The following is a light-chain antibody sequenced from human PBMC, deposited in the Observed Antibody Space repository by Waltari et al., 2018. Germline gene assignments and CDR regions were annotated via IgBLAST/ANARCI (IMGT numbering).Light chain of an antibody. J-gene: IGKJ4*01. CDR1: QSVSSN. Sequence: EIVMTQSPATLSVSPGERATLSCRASQSVSSNLAWYQQKPGQAPRLLIYGASTRATGIPARFSGSGSGTDFTLTISSLEPEDFAVYFCQQTSSWPLTFGGGTKVEIK. CDR2: GAS. CDR3: QQTSSWPLT. V-gene: IGKV3-15*01.